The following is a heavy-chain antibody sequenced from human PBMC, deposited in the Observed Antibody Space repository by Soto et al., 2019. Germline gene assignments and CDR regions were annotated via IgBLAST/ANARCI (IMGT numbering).Heavy chain of an antibody. CDR1: GGSFSGYY. D-gene: IGHD5-18*01. V-gene: IGHV4-34*01. J-gene: IGHJ4*02. CDR2: INHSGST. CDR3: ARLGHTFKGDGYSVH. Sequence: QVQLQQWGAGLLKPSETLSLTCAVYGGSFSGYYWSWIRQPPGKGLEWIGEINHSGSTNYNPSLKSRVTISVDTSKNQSSLKLSSVTAADTAVYYCARLGHTFKGDGYSVHWGQGTLVTVSS.